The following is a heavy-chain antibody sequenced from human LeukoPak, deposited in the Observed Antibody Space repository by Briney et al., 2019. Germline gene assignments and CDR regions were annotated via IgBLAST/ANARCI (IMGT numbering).Heavy chain of an antibody. CDR2: ISSSSGTI. CDR1: GFTFSTYS. V-gene: IGHV3-48*02. CDR3: ASLHHLPRGGVPVTIS. J-gene: IGHJ5*02. D-gene: IGHD6-19*01. Sequence: GGSLRLSCAASGFTFSTYSMNWVRQAPGKGLEWVSYISSSSGTIYYADSVKGRFTISRDNAKNSLYLQMNSLRDEDTAVYYCASLHHLPRGGVPVTISWGQGTLVTVSS.